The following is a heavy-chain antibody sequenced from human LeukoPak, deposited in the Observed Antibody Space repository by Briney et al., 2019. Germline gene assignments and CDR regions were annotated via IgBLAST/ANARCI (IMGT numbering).Heavy chain of an antibody. CDR1: GFTFSSSA. CDR2: FSAGGGST. CDR3: AKDTPYFDY. Sequence: GGSLRLSCAASGFTFSSSAMSWVRQAPGKGLEWVSGFSAGGGSTYYADSVKGRFTISRDNSKNTLYLQMNSLRAEDTAVYYCAKDTPYFDYWGQGTLVTVSS. V-gene: IGHV3-23*01. J-gene: IGHJ4*02.